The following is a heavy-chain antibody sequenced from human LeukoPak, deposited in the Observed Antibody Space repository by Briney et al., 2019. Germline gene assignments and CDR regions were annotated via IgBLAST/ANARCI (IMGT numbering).Heavy chain of an antibody. CDR1: GFTFSSYE. D-gene: IGHD6-13*01. CDR3: ARDSSGTAGGYYFDY. Sequence: PGGSLRLSCAASGFTFSSYEMNWVRQAPGKGLEWVSYISSSGSTIYYADSVKGRFTISRDNAKNSLYLQMNSLRAEDTAVYYCARDSSGTAGGYYFDYWGQGTLVTVSS. CDR2: ISSSGSTI. V-gene: IGHV3-48*03. J-gene: IGHJ4*02.